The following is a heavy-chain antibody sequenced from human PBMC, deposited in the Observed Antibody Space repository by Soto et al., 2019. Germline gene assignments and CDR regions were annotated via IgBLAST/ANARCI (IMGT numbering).Heavy chain of an antibody. D-gene: IGHD2-21*01. CDR1: GGSISGSY. Sequence: SETLALTCSVSGGSISGSYWSWIRQSPGKGLEWLGYVYYTGSTNYSPSLRSRVSISVDTSKNEFSLRLSSVTAADTAVYFCARSVAVPCAHIDYWGQGTQVPVSS. CDR3: ARSVAVPCAHIDY. J-gene: IGHJ4*02. V-gene: IGHV4-59*01. CDR2: VYYTGST.